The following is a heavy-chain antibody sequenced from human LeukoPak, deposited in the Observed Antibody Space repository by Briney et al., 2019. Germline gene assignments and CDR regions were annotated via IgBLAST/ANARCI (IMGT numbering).Heavy chain of an antibody. CDR3: ARAFYYGSGEDAFDI. CDR2: FDPEDGET. J-gene: IGHJ3*02. Sequence: GASVKVSCKVSGYTLTELSMHWVRQAPGKGLEWMGGFDPEDGETIYAQKFQGRVTMTEDTSTDTAYMELSSLRSEDTAVYYCARAFYYGSGEDAFDIWGQGTMVTVSS. CDR1: GYTLTELS. D-gene: IGHD3-10*01. V-gene: IGHV1-24*01.